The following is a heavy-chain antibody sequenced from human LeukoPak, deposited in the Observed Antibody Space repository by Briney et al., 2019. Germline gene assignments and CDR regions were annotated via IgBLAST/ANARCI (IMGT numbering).Heavy chain of an antibody. Sequence: APVKVSCKASGFTFTSSAVQWVRQARGQRLEWIGWIVVGSGNTNYAQKFQERVTITRDMSTSTAYMELSSLRSEDTAVYYCAASNSGSYLFDYWGQGTLVTVSS. CDR2: IVVGSGNT. J-gene: IGHJ4*02. V-gene: IGHV1-58*01. D-gene: IGHD1-26*01. CDR1: GFTFTSSA. CDR3: AASNSGSYLFDY.